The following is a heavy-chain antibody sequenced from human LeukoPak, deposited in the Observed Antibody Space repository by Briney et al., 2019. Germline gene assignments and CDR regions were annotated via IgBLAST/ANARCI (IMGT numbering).Heavy chain of an antibody. CDR2: IRYEGSNK. D-gene: IGHD6-13*01. Sequence: GGSLRLSCAASGFTFSSYGMHWVRQAPGKGLEWVAFIRYEGSNKYYADSVKGRFTISRDNSKNTLYLQMNSLRAEDTAVYYCAKIDAAAATFDYWGQGTLVTVSS. CDR3: AKIDAAAATFDY. J-gene: IGHJ4*02. V-gene: IGHV3-30*02. CDR1: GFTFSSYG.